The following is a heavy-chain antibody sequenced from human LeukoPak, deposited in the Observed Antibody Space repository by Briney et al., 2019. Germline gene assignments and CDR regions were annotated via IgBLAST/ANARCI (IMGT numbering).Heavy chain of an antibody. CDR3: ARDYYDFWSGSLDAFDI. Sequence: PSETLSLTCTVSGYSISSGYYWGWIRQPPGKGLEWIGSIYHRGSTYCNPSLKSRVTISVDTSKNQFSLKLSSVTAADTAVYYCARDYYDFWSGSLDAFDIWGQGTMVTVSS. J-gene: IGHJ3*02. V-gene: IGHV4-38-2*02. D-gene: IGHD3-3*01. CDR2: IYHRGST. CDR1: GYSISSGYY.